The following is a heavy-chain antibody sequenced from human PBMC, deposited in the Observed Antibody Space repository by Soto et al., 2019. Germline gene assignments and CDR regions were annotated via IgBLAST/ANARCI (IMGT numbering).Heavy chain of an antibody. D-gene: IGHD3-3*01. V-gene: IGHV1-18*01. J-gene: IGHJ5*02. CDR2: ISAYNGNT. CDR3: ASITPFFGVVIAPDP. Sequence: ASVKVSCKASGYTFTSYGISWVRQAPGQGLEWMGWISAYNGNTNYAQKLQGRVTMTTDTSTSTAYMELRSLRSDDTAVYYCASITPFFGVVIAPDPWGQRTLVTVSS. CDR1: GYTFTSYG.